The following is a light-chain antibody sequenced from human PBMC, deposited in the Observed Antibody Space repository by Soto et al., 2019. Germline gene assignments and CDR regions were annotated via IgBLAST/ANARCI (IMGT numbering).Light chain of an antibody. J-gene: IGLJ1*01. CDR1: SSDVGGYNY. CDR2: EVN. CDR3: TAYAGGYNV. V-gene: IGLV2-8*01. Sequence: QSALTQPPSASGSPGQSVTISCTGTSSDVGGYNYVSWYQQHPGKVPKLMVYEVNKRPSGVPDRFSGSKSGNTASLTVSGLQDEDEADYYCTAYAGGYNVFGTGTKLTVL.